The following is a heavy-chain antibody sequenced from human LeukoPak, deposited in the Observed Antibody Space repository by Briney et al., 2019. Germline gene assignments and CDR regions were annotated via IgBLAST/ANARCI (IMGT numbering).Heavy chain of an antibody. V-gene: IGHV4-38-2*01. Sequence: SETLSLTCAVSGYSISSGYYWGWIRQPPGKGLEWIGSIYHSGSTYHNPSLKSRVAISVDTSKNHFSLKLSSVTAADTAVYYCARGSGDSSGYFGLGAFDIWGRGTMVTVSS. CDR2: IYHSGST. J-gene: IGHJ3*02. D-gene: IGHD3-22*01. CDR3: ARGSGDSSGYFGLGAFDI. CDR1: GYSISSGYY.